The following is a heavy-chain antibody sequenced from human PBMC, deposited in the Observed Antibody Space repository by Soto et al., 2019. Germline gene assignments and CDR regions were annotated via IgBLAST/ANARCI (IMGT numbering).Heavy chain of an antibody. D-gene: IGHD3-16*01. J-gene: IGHJ2*01. V-gene: IGHV3-23*01. CDR3: AKVAGGLGYFDL. CDR2: ISATGGNI. CDR1: GFTFSDYA. Sequence: EVQLLESGGGLARPGGSLRLSCVASGFTFSDYAMTWVRQAPGKGLEWVATISATGGNIEYTDSLKGRFTISRDNSKNTLYLQLNGLTSDDTAVDYCAKVAGGLGYFDLWGRGTLVTVSS.